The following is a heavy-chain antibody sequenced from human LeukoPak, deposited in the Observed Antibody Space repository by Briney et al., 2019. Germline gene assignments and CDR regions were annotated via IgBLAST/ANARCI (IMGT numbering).Heavy chain of an antibody. CDR2: IAYDGSSM. Sequence: GGSLRLSCAASGFTFSSYAMHWVRQAPGKGLEWVAIIAYDGSSMYYGDSVKGRFTISRDNSRNTLYLQMNSLRAEDTAVHYCAKDRSAVVFEYWGQGTLVTVSS. CDR1: GFTFSSYA. V-gene: IGHV3-30*04. J-gene: IGHJ4*02. D-gene: IGHD6-19*01. CDR3: AKDRSAVVFEY.